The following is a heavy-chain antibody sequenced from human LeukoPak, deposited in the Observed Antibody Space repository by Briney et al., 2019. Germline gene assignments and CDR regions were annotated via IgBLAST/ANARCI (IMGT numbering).Heavy chain of an antibody. Sequence: PSETLTLTCTVSGDSISRSTYYWGWIRQPLGKGLEWIGNMHYSGSPNYNPSLRSRVTMSGDTSNNQLSLKLNSVTAADTAMYYCARYSTIGAGGRGWYFDLWGRGTLVTVSS. CDR2: MHYSGSP. J-gene: IGHJ2*01. V-gene: IGHV4-39*01. CDR3: ARYSTIGAGGRGWYFDL. CDR1: GDSISRSTYY. D-gene: IGHD6-13*01.